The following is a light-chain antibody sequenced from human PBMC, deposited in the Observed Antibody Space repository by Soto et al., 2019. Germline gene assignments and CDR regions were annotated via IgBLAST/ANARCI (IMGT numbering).Light chain of an antibody. CDR2: GAF. CDR1: QSISTS. V-gene: IGKV1-39*01. J-gene: IGKJ1*01. Sequence: DVQMTQSPSSLSASVGDSVTITCRASQSISTSLNWYQQKPGKAPEVLIYGAFRLQSGVPSRFSGSGSGTDFTLTITSLQPEDFAPYYCQQTYSGPRTFCRGTKVEVK. CDR3: QQTYSGPRT.